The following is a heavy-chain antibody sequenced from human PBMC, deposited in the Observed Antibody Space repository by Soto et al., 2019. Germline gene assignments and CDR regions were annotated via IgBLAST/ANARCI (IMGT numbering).Heavy chain of an antibody. CDR3: ARSSLTYFEF. CDR1: GFTFSDYY. J-gene: IGHJ4*02. V-gene: IGHV3-11*01. Sequence: LRLSCTASGFTFSDYYMSWIRQAPGKGLEWLAYISGSGSTTYYTDSVKGRFAISRDNARTSLYLQINSLRVEDSAVYYCARSSLTYFEFWGQGTLVTVSS. CDR2: ISGSGSTT.